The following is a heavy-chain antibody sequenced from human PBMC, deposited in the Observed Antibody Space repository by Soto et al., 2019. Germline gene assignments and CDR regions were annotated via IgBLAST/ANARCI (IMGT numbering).Heavy chain of an antibody. CDR1: GGSISSYY. D-gene: IGHD3-22*01. CDR3: ANGGYPRADYGMDV. J-gene: IGHJ6*02. CDR2: IYYSGST. V-gene: IGHV4-59*08. Sequence: LSLTCTVSGGSISSYYWSWIRQPPGKGLEWIGYIYYSGSTNYNPSLKSRVTISVDTSKNQFSLKLSSVTAADTAVYYCANGGYPRADYGMDVWGQGTTVTVSS.